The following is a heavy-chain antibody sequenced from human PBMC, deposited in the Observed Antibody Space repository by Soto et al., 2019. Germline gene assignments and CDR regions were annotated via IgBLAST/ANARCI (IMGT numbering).Heavy chain of an antibody. V-gene: IGHV4-34*01. D-gene: IGHD6-13*01. CDR1: GGSFSGCY. Sequence: QVQLQQWGAGLLKPSETLSLTCAVYGGSFSGCYWSWIRQSPGKGLEWIGEINHSGSTNYNPSLKSRVTISVDTSKNQFSLKLSSVTAADTAVYYCARQAAASQIFDYWGQGTLVTVSS. CDR3: ARQAAASQIFDY. CDR2: INHSGST. J-gene: IGHJ4*02.